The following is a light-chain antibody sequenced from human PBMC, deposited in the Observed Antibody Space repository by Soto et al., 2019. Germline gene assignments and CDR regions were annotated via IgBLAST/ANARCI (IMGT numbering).Light chain of an antibody. J-gene: IGKJ4*01. CDR3: KQYESYPMT. CDR2: KAS. V-gene: IGKV1-5*03. Sequence: DSQMTQYPSTLSASIGDRVTITCRAGQSISSWLAWYQQKPGKAPKLLISKASTLQSGVPPRFSSSGSGTEFALTISSLQPDDFATYYCKQYESYPMTFGGGTKVEIK. CDR1: QSISSW.